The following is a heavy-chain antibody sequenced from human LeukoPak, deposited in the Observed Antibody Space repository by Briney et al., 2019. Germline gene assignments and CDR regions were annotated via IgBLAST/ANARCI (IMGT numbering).Heavy chain of an antibody. CDR1: GGSISSGSYY. J-gene: IGHJ4*02. Sequence: SETLSLTCTVSGGSISSGSYYWSWIRQPAGKGLEWIGRIYTSGSTNYNPSLKSRVTISVDTSKNQFSLKLSSVTAADTAVYYCARRQGERYLSRNTFDYWGQGTLVTVSS. CDR2: IYTSGST. D-gene: IGHD1-1*01. V-gene: IGHV4-61*02. CDR3: ARRQGERYLSRNTFDY.